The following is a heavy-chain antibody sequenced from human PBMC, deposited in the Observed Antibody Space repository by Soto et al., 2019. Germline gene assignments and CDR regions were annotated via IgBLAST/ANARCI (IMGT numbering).Heavy chain of an antibody. CDR2: IKQDGSEK. D-gene: IGHD3-22*01. CDR3: ARDRGSSGYYRLFDY. J-gene: IGHJ4*02. Sequence: EVQLVESGGGLVQPGGSLRLSCAASGFTFSSYWMSWVRQAPGKGLEWVANIKQDGSEKYYVDSVKGRFTISRDNAKNSLYLQMNSLRAEDTAVYYCARDRGSSGYYRLFDYWGQGTLVTVSS. CDR1: GFTFSSYW. V-gene: IGHV3-7*05.